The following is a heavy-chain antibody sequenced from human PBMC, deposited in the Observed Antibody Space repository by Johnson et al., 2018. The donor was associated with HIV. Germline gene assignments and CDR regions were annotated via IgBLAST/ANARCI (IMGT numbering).Heavy chain of an antibody. V-gene: IGHV3-66*01. CDR2: IYSGGST. CDR3: ARDLSEGELGHAFDI. J-gene: IGHJ3*02. CDR1: GFTFSSYA. Sequence: VQLVESGGGVVQPGRSLRLSCAASGFTFSSYAMHWVRQAPGKGLEWVSVIYSGGSTYYADSVKGRFTISRDNSKNTLYLQMNSLRAEDTAVYYCARDLSEGELGHAFDIWGQGTMVTVSS. D-gene: IGHD1-26*01.